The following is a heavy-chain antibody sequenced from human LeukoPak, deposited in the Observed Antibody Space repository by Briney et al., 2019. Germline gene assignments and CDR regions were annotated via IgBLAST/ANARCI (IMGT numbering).Heavy chain of an antibody. V-gene: IGHV3-7*01. Sequence: GGSLRLSCAASGFTFSSYWMSWVRQAPGKGLEWVATIRQDGSQKYYVDSVKGRFTISRDNAKNSLYLQMNSLRAEDTAVYYCARDNVDTAMVISGTIKEVYYYYMDVWGKGTTVTVSS. D-gene: IGHD5-18*01. CDR3: ARDNVDTAMVISGTIKEVYYYYMDV. CDR2: IRQDGSQK. J-gene: IGHJ6*03. CDR1: GFTFSSYW.